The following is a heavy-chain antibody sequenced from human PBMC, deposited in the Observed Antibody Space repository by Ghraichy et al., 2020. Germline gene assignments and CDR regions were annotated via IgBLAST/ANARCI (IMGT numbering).Heavy chain of an antibody. J-gene: IGHJ4*02. Sequence: SETLSLTCAVYGGSFSGYYWSWIRQPPGKGLEWIGEINHRGSTNYNPSLKSRVTISVDTSKNQFSLKLSSVTAADTAVYYCASHDYWGQGTLVTVSS. CDR1: GGSFSGYY. CDR3: ASHDY. V-gene: IGHV4-34*01. CDR2: INHRGST.